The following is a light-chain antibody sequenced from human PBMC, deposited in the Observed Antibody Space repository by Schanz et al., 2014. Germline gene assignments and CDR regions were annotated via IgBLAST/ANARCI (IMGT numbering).Light chain of an antibody. Sequence: QSALTQPRSVSGSPGQSITISCTGTSSDVGGYNYVSWYQQHPGKAPKLMIYEVTKRPSGVPDRFSGSKSGNTASLTVSGLQAEDEADYYCSSYTSDSSTLVFGTGTKLTVL. V-gene: IGLV2-14*01. CDR3: SSYTSDSSTLV. CDR1: SSDVGGYNY. CDR2: EVT. J-gene: IGLJ1*01.